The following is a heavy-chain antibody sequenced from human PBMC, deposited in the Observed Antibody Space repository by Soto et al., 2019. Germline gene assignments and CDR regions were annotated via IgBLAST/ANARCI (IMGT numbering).Heavy chain of an antibody. V-gene: IGHV1-69*02. CDR2: IIPIVAIA. D-gene: IGHD3-22*01. CDR1: GGTFSSYI. J-gene: IGHJ3*02. CDR3: PIESGTHHSSGPEAFDI. Sequence: QVQLVQSGAEVKKPGSSVTVSCKASGGTFSSYIINWVRQAPGQGLEWMGRIIPIVAIANYAQKFQGRVTITADKSTSTAYMELSSLRPEDTAVYYCPIESGTHHSSGPEAFDIWGQGTMVTVSS.